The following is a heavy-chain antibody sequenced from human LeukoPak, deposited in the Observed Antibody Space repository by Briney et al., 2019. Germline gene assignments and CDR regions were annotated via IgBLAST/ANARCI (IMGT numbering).Heavy chain of an antibody. V-gene: IGHV3-21*01. CDR1: GFTFSPSA. D-gene: IGHD3-9*01. CDR3: TRDPLRYLRVGHYDY. J-gene: IGHJ4*02. Sequence: GGSLRLSCAASGFTFSPSAMNWVRQVPGKGLEWVSSIDYDSSHIYYAASVRGRFTISRDNARDSVYLQMDSLRVEDTAVYYCTRDPLRYLRVGHYDYWGQGTLVAVSS. CDR2: IDYDSSHI.